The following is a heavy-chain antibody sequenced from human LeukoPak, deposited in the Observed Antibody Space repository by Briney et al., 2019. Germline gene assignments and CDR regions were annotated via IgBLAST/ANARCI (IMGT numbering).Heavy chain of an antibody. J-gene: IGHJ5*02. CDR2: IYYSGST. D-gene: IGHD3-22*01. CDR3: ARHLYDYDSSGYYRNWFDP. V-gene: IGHV4-39*01. Sequence: SETLSLTCTVSGGSISSSSYYWGWIRQPPGKGQEWIGSIYYSGSTYYNPSLKSRVTISVDTSKNQFSLKLSSVTAADTAVYYCARHLYDYDSSGYYRNWFDPWGQGTLVTVSS. CDR1: GGSISSSSYY.